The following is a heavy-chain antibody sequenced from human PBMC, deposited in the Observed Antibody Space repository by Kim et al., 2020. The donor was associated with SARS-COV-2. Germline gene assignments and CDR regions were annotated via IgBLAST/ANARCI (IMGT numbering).Heavy chain of an antibody. V-gene: IGHV3-74*03. CDR2: SP. J-gene: IGHJ4*02. Sequence: SPMYGDAVRGRFPVSRDNARNTLHLQMNSLRAEDTAVYYCASRITTSFDNWGQGILVTVSS. D-gene: IGHD3-10*01. CDR3: ASRITTSFDN.